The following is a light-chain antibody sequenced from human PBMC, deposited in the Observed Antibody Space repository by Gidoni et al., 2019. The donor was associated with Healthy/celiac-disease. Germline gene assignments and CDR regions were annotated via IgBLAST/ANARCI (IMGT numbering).Light chain of an antibody. Sequence: SYELTQPLSVSVALGQTARITCGGNNIGSKNEHWYQQKPGQAPVLVSYRDSNRPSGIPERFSGSNSGNTATLTISRAQAGDEADYYCQVWDSSVVFGGGTKLTVL. CDR1: NIGSKN. V-gene: IGLV3-9*01. CDR2: RDS. J-gene: IGLJ2*01. CDR3: QVWDSSVV.